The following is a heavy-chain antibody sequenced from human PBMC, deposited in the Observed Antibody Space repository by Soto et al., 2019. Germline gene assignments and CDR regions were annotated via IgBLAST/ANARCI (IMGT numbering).Heavy chain of an antibody. D-gene: IGHD4-17*01. CDR1: GYTFTSYD. J-gene: IGHJ6*02. CDR2: MNPNSGNT. Sequence: ASVKVSCKASGYTFTSYDINWVRQATGQGLEWMGWMNPNSGNTGYAQKFQGRVTMTRNTSISTAYMELSRLRSEDTAVYYCATTHFNDYGDYYYYGMDVWGQGTTVTVSS. V-gene: IGHV1-8*01. CDR3: ATTHFNDYGDYYYYGMDV.